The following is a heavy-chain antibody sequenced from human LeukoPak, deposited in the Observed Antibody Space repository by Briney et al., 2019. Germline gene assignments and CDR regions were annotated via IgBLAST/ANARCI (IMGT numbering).Heavy chain of an antibody. J-gene: IGHJ4*02. D-gene: IGHD3-3*01. CDR2: IHHSGGTP. CDR3: ARVPGGLEWSDFDY. V-gene: IGHV3-23*01. Sequence: GGSLSLSCAASGLSFSSYAMSWVRQAPGKGLEWVSGIHHSGGTPYYAASVKGRFTISRDNSRNTLYLQMNSLRAEDTALYYCARVPGGLEWSDFDYWGQGTLVTVSS. CDR1: GLSFSSYA.